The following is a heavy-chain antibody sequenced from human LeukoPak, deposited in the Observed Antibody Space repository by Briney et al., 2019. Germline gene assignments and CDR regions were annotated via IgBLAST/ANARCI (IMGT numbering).Heavy chain of an antibody. J-gene: IGHJ4*02. CDR1: GYSFTSYW. CDR2: IYPGDSDT. V-gene: IGHV5-51*01. D-gene: IGHD2-2*01. Sequence: GESLKISCKGSGYSFTSYWIGWVRQMPGKGLEWMGIIYPGDSDTRYSPSFQGQVTISADKSISTAYLQWSSLKASDTAMYYCARGRLDCSSTSCYYHFDYWGQGTLVTVSS. CDR3: ARGRLDCSSTSCYYHFDY.